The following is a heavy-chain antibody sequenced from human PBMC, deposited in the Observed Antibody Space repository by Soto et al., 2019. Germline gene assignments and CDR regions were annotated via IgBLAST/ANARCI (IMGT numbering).Heavy chain of an antibody. J-gene: IGHJ4*02. CDR3: AKDQSVVVTRFKHFDY. Sequence: GGSLRLSCAASGFTFSSYAMSWVRQAPGKGLEWVSAISGSGGSTYYADSVKGRFTISRDNSKNTLYLQMNSLRAEDTAVYYCAKDQSVVVTRFKHFDYWGQGTLVTVSS. D-gene: IGHD2-2*01. V-gene: IGHV3-23*01. CDR1: GFTFSSYA. CDR2: ISGSGGST.